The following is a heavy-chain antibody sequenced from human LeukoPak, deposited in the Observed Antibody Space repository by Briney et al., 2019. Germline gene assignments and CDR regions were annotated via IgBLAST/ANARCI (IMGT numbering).Heavy chain of an antibody. V-gene: IGHV3-23*01. CDR1: GFTFSSYA. J-gene: IGHJ4*02. CDR3: AKGSDSREYYFDY. Sequence: LPGGSLRLSCAASGFTFSSYAMSWVRQAPGKGLEWVSAISGSGGSTYYAGSVKGRFTISRDNSKNTLYLQMNSLRAEDTAVYYCAKGSDSREYYFDYWGQGTLVTVSS. CDR2: ISGSGGST. D-gene: IGHD3-22*01.